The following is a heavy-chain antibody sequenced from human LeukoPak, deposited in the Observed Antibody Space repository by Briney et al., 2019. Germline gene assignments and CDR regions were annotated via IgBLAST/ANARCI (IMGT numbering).Heavy chain of an antibody. CDR1: GGSINSGGFS. V-gene: IGHV4-61*02. CDR2: IYTSGST. J-gene: IGHJ6*03. CDR3: ARGRIYKGDYYYMDF. Sequence: SETLSLTCTVSGGSINSGGFSWTWIRQPAGKGLEWIGRIYTSGSTKYNPSLRSQVTISGDTSKNQFSLNLRSVTAADTAVYYCARGRIYKGDYYYMDFWGKGTTVSVSS. D-gene: IGHD5-24*01.